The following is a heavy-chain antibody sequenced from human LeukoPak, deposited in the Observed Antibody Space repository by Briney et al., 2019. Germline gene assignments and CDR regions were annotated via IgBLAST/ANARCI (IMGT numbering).Heavy chain of an antibody. CDR2: IYYSGTT. CDR3: ARGYRYYDSSGYYPPYNWFDP. CDR1: GGSISNYY. J-gene: IGHJ5*02. Sequence: SETLSLTCTVSGGSISNYYWSWIRQPPGKGLEWIGYIYYSGTTNYNPSLKSRVTISVDTSKNQFSLKLSSVTAADTAVYYCARGYRYYDSSGYYPPYNWFDPWGQGTLVTVSS. D-gene: IGHD3-22*01. V-gene: IGHV4-59*12.